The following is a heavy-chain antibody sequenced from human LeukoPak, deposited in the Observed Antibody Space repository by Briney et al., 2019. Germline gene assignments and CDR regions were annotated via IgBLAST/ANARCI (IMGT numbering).Heavy chain of an antibody. CDR3: ARGYSSSWSIFDY. CDR1: GFTFSSYS. J-gene: IGHJ4*02. CDR2: ISSSSSYI. D-gene: IGHD6-13*01. V-gene: IGHV3-21*01. Sequence: GGSLRLSCAASGFTFSSYSMNWVRQAPGKGLEWVSSISSSSSYIYYADSVKGLFTISRDNAKNSLYLQMNSLRAEDTAVYYCARGYSSSWSIFDYWGQGTLVTVSS.